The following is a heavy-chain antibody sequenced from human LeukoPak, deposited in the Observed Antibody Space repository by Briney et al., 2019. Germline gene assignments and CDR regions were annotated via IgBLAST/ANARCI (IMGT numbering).Heavy chain of an antibody. D-gene: IGHD2-2*02. CDR1: GYTFTSYY. V-gene: IGHV1-46*01. Sequence: ASVKVSCKASGYTFTSYYMHWVRQAPGQGLEWMGIINPSGGSTSYAQKLQGRVTMTRDTSTSTVYMELSSLRSEDTAVYYCARDSPPAAIRWWGQGTLVTVSS. J-gene: IGHJ4*02. CDR3: ARDSPPAAIRW. CDR2: INPSGGST.